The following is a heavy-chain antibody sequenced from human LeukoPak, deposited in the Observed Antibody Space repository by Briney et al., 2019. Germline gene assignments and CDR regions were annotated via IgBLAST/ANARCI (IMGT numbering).Heavy chain of an antibody. CDR2: ISSSSSYI. V-gene: IGHV3-21*01. CDR1: GFTFSIYS. D-gene: IGHD3-10*01. CDR3: TTDRGFSTLDD. Sequence: RGSLRLSCAASGFTFSIYSMNWVRQAPGKGLEWVSSISSSSSYIYYADSVKGRFTISRDNDKKSLYLQMNGLRADDTAVYYCTTDRGFSTLDDWGQGTLVTVSS. J-gene: IGHJ4*02.